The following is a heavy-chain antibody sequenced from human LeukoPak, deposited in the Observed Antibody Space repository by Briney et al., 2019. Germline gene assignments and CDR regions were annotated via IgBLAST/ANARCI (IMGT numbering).Heavy chain of an antibody. CDR1: GYTFTSYD. CDR2: MNPNSGNT. V-gene: IGHV1-8*01. J-gene: IGHJ6*02. D-gene: IGHD2-15*01. Sequence: GASVTVSCKASGYTFTSYDMNWVRQATGKGLEWMGWMNPNSGNTGYAQKFQGRVTMTRNTSISTAYMELSSLRSEDTAVYYCAKSIVVVVAATPGLYYGMDVWGQGTTVTVSS. CDR3: AKSIVVVVAATPGLYYGMDV.